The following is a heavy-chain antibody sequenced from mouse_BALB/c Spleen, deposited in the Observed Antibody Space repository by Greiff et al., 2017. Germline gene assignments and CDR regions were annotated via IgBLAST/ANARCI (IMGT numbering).Heavy chain of an antibody. CDR1: GFTFSDYY. J-gene: IGHJ4*01. CDR2: ISDGGSYT. CDR3: ARTPPNYDAMDY. Sequence: EVQVVESGGGLVKPGGSLKLSCAASGFTFSDYYMYWVRQTPEKRLEWVATISDGGSYTYYPDSVKGRFTISRDNAKNNLYLQMSSLKSEDTAMYYCARTPPNYDAMDYWGQGTSVTVSS. V-gene: IGHV5-4*02.